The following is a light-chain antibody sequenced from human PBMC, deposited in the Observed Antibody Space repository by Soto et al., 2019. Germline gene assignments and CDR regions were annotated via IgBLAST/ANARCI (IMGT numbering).Light chain of an antibody. CDR3: QQYHDWPL. CDR2: GAP. V-gene: IGKV3D-15*01. J-gene: IGKJ3*01. CDR1: ESIGSK. Sequence: EIVMTQSPAALSMSPGERATLFCRASESIGSKLAWYQQKPGQAPRLLIYGAPTRATGIPARFSGSGSGTDFTLTITSLQSEDFAVYYCQQYHDWPLFGPGTKMDIK.